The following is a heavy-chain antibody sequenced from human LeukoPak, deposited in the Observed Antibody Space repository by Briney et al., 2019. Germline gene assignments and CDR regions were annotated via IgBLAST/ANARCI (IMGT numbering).Heavy chain of an antibody. Sequence: GGSLRLSCAASGFTFSDSYMTWVGQAPGEGVEWVAYISGSGHDINYSDSVKGRFTISRDNAKNSLYLQMSSLRVEDTAVYYCTRDPRHFDSCGQGTLVTVSS. CDR2: ISGSGHDI. V-gene: IGHV3-11*04. D-gene: IGHD6-6*01. J-gene: IGHJ5*01. CDR3: TRDPRHFDS. CDR1: GFTFSDSY.